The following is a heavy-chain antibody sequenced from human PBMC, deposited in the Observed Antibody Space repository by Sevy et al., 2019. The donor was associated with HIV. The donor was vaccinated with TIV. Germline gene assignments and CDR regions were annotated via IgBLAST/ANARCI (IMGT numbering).Heavy chain of an antibody. J-gene: IGHJ4*02. CDR1: GFTLSSYD. CDR3: AKNPILYLYYFDY. CDR2: ISHDGSNK. V-gene: IGHV3-30*18. D-gene: IGHD2-8*01. Sequence: GGSLRLSCAASGFTLSSYDMHWVRQAPGKGLEWVAVISHDGSNKYYADSVKGRFTISRDNSKNTLYLQMNSLRAEDTAVYYCAKNPILYLYYFDYWGQGTLVTVSS.